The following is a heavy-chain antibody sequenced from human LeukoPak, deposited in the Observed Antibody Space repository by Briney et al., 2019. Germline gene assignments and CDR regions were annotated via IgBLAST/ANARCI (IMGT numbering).Heavy chain of an antibody. Sequence: SETLSLTCAVYGVSFSGYYWSWIRQPPGKGLEWIGEINHSGSTNYSPSLKSRVTISVDTSKNQLSLKMSTVTAADTAVYYCARGGQQWLVGGDKGAFDIWGQGTMVTVSS. J-gene: IGHJ3*02. CDR2: INHSGST. D-gene: IGHD6-19*01. CDR3: ARGGQQWLVGGDKGAFDI. V-gene: IGHV4-34*01. CDR1: GVSFSGYY.